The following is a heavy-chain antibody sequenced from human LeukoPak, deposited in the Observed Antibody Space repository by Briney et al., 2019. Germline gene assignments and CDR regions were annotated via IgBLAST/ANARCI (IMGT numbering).Heavy chain of an antibody. CDR1: GGSISSSSYY. Sequence: SETLSLSCTVSGGSISSSSYYWGWIRQPPGKGLEWIGSIYYSGSTYYNPSLKSRFTISVDTSKNQFSLKLSSVTAADTAVYYCARDREGGTGNNWFDPWGQGTLVTVSS. CDR3: ARDREGGTGNNWFDP. D-gene: IGHD1-1*01. CDR2: IYYSGST. V-gene: IGHV4-39*07. J-gene: IGHJ5*02.